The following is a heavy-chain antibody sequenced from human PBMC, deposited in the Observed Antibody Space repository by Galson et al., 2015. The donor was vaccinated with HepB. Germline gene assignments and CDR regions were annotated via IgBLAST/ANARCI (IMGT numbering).Heavy chain of an antibody. CDR3: ARELIVARGGHDY. CDR1: GYTFTSYY. Sequence: SVKVSCKASGYTFTSYYMHWVRQAPGQGLEWMGRINPYSGATNYAQKFQGRVTMTWDTSISTAYMDLSRLRSDDTAVYYCARELIVARGGHDYWGQGTLVTVSS. D-gene: IGHD3-10*01. J-gene: IGHJ4*02. V-gene: IGHV1-2*06. CDR2: INPYSGAT.